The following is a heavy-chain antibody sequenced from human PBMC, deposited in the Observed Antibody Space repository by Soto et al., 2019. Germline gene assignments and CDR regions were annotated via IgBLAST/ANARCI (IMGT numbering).Heavy chain of an antibody. CDR3: AKEVLRSVYYYGMDV. Sequence: PGGSLRLSCAASGFTFSSYGMHWVRQAPGKGLEWVAVISYDGSNKYYADSVKGRFTISRDNSKNTLYLQMNSLRAEDTAVYYCAKEVLRSVYYYGMDVWGQGTTVTVSS. CDR2: ISYDGSNK. CDR1: GFTFSSYG. V-gene: IGHV3-30*18. D-gene: IGHD4-17*01. J-gene: IGHJ6*02.